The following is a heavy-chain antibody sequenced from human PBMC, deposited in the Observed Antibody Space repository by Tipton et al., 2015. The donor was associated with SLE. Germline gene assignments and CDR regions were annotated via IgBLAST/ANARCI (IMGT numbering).Heavy chain of an antibody. CDR3: AKETSPRGGFDY. V-gene: IGHV4-59*04. CDR1: GDSISTFQ. Sequence: TLSLTCNVSGDSISTFQWIWIRQPAGKGLEWIGSILHNGRRSDNPSLKSRVLLSVDTSKSQFSLRLTSVTAADTAVYYCAKETSPRGGFDYWGQGTLVTVSA. D-gene: IGHD3-10*01. J-gene: IGHJ4*02. CDR2: ILHNGRR.